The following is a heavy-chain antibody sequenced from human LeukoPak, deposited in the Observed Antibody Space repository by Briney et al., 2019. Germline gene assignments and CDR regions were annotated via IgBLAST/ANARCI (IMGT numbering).Heavy chain of an antibody. J-gene: IGHJ4*02. CDR1: GFTFSSYA. V-gene: IGHV3-23*01. CDR2: IRSNGDTT. Sequence: GGSLRLSCAASGFTFSSYAMSWVRQAPGKGLEWVSTIRSNGDTTYNADSVKGRFTISRDSSKNTLYLELNSLRVEDTATFYCAKGQELDDGVFDSWGQGTMVTVSS. CDR3: AKGQELDDGVFDS. D-gene: IGHD1-1*01.